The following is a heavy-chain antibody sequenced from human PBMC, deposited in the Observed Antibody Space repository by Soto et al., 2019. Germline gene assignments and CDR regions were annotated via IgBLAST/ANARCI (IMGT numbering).Heavy chain of an antibody. CDR2: IIPIFGTA. D-gene: IGHD3-22*01. CDR3: ARRVTMIDDP. J-gene: IGHJ5*02. CDR1: GGTFSSYA. Sequence: SVKVSFKASGGTFSSYAISWLRQAPGQGLEWMGGIIPIFGTANYAQKFQGRVTITADESTSTAYMELSSLRSEDTAVYYCARRVTMIDDPWGQGTLVTVSS. V-gene: IGHV1-69*13.